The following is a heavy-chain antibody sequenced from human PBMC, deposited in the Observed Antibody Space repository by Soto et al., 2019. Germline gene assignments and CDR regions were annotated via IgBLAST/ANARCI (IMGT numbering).Heavy chain of an antibody. J-gene: IGHJ6*02. CDR1: VFTLSNNA. CDR3: ATDLPGGEDNHYGMDV. V-gene: IGHV3-23*01. D-gene: IGHD2-21*01. Sequence: GGALRLSGAASVFTLSNNAMSWVRQSPGKGLEWVSGISNSGGSTYYADSVKGRFTISRDTSKNTLYLQMNSLRAEDTAVYYCATDLPGGEDNHYGMDVWGQGTTVTVSS. CDR2: ISNSGGST.